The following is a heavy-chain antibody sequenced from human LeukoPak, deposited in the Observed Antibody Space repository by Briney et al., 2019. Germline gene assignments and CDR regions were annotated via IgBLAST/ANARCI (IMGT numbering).Heavy chain of an antibody. CDR2: MYISGIT. Sequence: KSSETLSLTCTVSGASISSYYWAWIRQPAGKGLEWMGRMYISGITTYNPSLKSRVTMSADTSKNQFSLKVSSVTAADTAVYYCARDDYEERYFDYWGQGTLVTVSS. D-gene: IGHD4-17*01. J-gene: IGHJ4*02. CDR3: ARDDYEERYFDY. V-gene: IGHV4-4*07. CDR1: GASISSYY.